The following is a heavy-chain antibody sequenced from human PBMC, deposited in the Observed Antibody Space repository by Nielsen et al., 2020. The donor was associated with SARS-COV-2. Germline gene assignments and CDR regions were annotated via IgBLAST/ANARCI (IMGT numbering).Heavy chain of an antibody. Sequence: SETLSLTCTVSGGSISSGDYYWSWIRQPPGKGLEWIGYIYYSGSTYYNPSLKSRVTISVDTSKNQFSLKLSSVTAADTAVYYCARDRALDHHDAFVIWGQGTMVTVSS. V-gene: IGHV4-30-4*01. CDR3: ARDRALDHHDAFVI. CDR1: GGSISSGDYY. D-gene: IGHD3-10*01. CDR2: IYYSGST. J-gene: IGHJ3*02.